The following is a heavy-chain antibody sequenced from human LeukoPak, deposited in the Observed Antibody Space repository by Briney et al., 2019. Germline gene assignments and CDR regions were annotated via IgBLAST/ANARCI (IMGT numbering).Heavy chain of an antibody. CDR2: SGGSSTTI. Sequence: GGSLRLSCAASGFTFNGYYMSWVRQAPGKGLEWVSSSGGSSTTIFYADSVKGRSTVSRDNAKKSVFLQMNSLRAEDTAVYYCARAIFGVAQPPYYFSHYMDVWGKGTTVTVSS. D-gene: IGHD3-3*01. J-gene: IGHJ6*03. V-gene: IGHV3-21*01. CDR3: ARAIFGVAQPPYYFSHYMDV. CDR1: GFTFNGYY.